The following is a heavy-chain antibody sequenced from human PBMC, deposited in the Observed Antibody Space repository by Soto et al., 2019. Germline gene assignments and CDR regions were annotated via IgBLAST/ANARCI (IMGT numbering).Heavy chain of an antibody. CDR1: VGSISSGGYY. D-gene: IGHD5-18*01. V-gene: IGHV4-31*03. CDR3: ARSGYSYGPNPLLY. CDR2: IYYSGST. Sequence: PSETLSLTCTVSVGSISSGGYYWSGIRPHPGKGLEWIGYIYYSGSTYYNPSLKSRVTISVDTSKNQFSLKLSSVTAADTAVYYCARSGYSYGPNPLLYWGQGTLVTVSS. J-gene: IGHJ4*02.